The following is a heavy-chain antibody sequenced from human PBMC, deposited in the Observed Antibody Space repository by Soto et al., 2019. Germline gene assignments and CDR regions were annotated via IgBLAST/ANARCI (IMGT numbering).Heavy chain of an antibody. D-gene: IGHD6-19*01. CDR2: ISAYNGNT. CDR1: GYTFTSYG. Sequence: ASVKVSCKASGYTFTSYGISWVRQAPGKGLEWMGWISAYNGNTNYAQKLQGRVTMTTDTSTSTAYMELRSLRSDDTAVYYCARDFYRSIAVAGDRHHAFDVWGQGTMVTVSS. J-gene: IGHJ3*01. V-gene: IGHV1-18*01. CDR3: ARDFYRSIAVAGDRHHAFDV.